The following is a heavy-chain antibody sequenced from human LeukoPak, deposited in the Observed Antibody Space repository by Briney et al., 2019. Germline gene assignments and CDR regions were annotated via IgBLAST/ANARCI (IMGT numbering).Heavy chain of an antibody. D-gene: IGHD5-18*01. CDR3: AREVQLWSPPDSYFDY. Sequence: SEILSLTCAVSGGSISSGGYSWSWIRQPPGKGLEWIGYIYHSGSTYYNPSLKSRVTISVDRSKNQFSLKLSSVTAADTAVYYCAREVQLWSPPDSYFDYWGQGTLVTVSS. J-gene: IGHJ4*02. CDR1: GGSISSGGYS. CDR2: IYHSGST. V-gene: IGHV4-30-2*01.